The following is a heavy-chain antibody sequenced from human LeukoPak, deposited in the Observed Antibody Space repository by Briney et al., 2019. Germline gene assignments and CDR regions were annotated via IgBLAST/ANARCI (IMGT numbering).Heavy chain of an antibody. Sequence: SETLSLTCSVSGASVSSDTSYWSWLRQPPGKGLEWIGYIFYSGGTNYNPSLKSRVTMSVDRSENQFSLKLWSVTAADTAVYYCARRTPGGDHDFDYWGQGTLVTVSS. J-gene: IGHJ4*02. V-gene: IGHV4-61*01. CDR2: IFYSGGT. CDR1: GASVSSDTSY. D-gene: IGHD2-21*01. CDR3: ARRTPGGDHDFDY.